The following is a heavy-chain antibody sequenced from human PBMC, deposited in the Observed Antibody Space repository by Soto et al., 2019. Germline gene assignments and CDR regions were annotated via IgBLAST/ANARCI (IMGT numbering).Heavy chain of an antibody. D-gene: IGHD2-21*02. J-gene: IGHJ6*02. V-gene: IGHV1-69*06. CDR1: GDIFTRYS. CDR3: AGAPAGDYYYYYKFDL. CDR2: VIPVFGTS. Sequence: VRLVQSGAEVKKPGSSVRVSCRAPGDIFTRYSFSWVRQAPGQGLEWMGGVIPVFGTSNYGRKFQGRVTITADRSANTAFLDMSGLRYDDTAVYYCAGAPAGDYYYYYKFDLWGQGTAVTVSS.